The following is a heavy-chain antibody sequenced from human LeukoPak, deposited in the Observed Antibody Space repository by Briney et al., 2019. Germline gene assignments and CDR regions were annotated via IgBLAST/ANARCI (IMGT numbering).Heavy chain of an antibody. V-gene: IGHV3-64D*06. CDR1: GFTFSRYA. CDR2: ISSNGGST. CDR3: VKDSSSGSYFDC. Sequence: GGSLRLSCSASGFTFSRYAMHWVRQAPGKGLEYVSAISSNGGSTYYADSVKGRFTISRDNSRNTLHLQMSSLRVEDTAVYYCVKDSSSGSYFDCWGQGTLVTVSS. J-gene: IGHJ4*02. D-gene: IGHD3-10*01.